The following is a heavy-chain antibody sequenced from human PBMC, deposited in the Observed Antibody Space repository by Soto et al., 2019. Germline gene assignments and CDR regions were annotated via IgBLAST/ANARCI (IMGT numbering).Heavy chain of an antibody. J-gene: IGHJ6*02. CDR3: AKESSLVVTAMDV. Sequence: EVQLLESGGGLVQPGGSLRLSCAASGFTFSSYEMSWVRQAPGKGLEWVSVVSGSGGSTYYADSVQGRFTISRDNSKNAVYLQMTSLRAEDTGIYYCAKESSLVVTAMDVWGHGTTVTVSS. V-gene: IGHV3-23*01. CDR1: GFTFSSYE. CDR2: VSGSGGST. D-gene: IGHD2-21*02.